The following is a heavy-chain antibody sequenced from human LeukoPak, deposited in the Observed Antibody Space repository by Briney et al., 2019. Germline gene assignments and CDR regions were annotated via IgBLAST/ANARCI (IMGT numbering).Heavy chain of an antibody. CDR2: ISRSTGDT. V-gene: IGHV3-23*01. J-gene: IGHJ4*02. CDR3: AKRSDYSDNSNYFDF. Sequence: GGSLRLSCAASEFTFSSYGMSWVRQAPGKGLEWDSAISRSTGDTYYAASVKGRFTISRDNSKNTLYLQMNSLRAEDTAVYYCAKRSDYSDNSNYFDFWGQGTLVTVSS. CDR1: EFTFSSYG. D-gene: IGHD4-23*01.